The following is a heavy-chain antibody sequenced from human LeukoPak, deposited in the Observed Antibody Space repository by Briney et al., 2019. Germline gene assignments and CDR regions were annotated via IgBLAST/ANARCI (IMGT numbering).Heavy chain of an antibody. CDR2: ISYSGST. V-gene: IGHV4-31*03. CDR3: AREAFWRVIPTSTLGMDV. D-gene: IGHD3-16*02. CDR1: GGSISSGDYY. J-gene: IGHJ6*02. Sequence: SETLSLTCTVFGGSISSGDYYWTWIRQHPEKGLEWIGYISYSGSTCYYPSLKSRVTISVDTSKNQFFLSLSSVTAADTAVYFCAREAFWRVIPTSTLGMDVWGQGTTVTVS.